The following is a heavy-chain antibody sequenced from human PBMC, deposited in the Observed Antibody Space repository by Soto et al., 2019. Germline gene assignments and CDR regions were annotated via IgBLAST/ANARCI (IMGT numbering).Heavy chain of an antibody. D-gene: IGHD2-15*01. J-gene: IGHJ4*02. CDR1: GYTFSNYA. V-gene: IGHV3-23*01. CDR2: INGNGKNT. Sequence: GGSLRLSCAASGYTFSNYAMGWVRQTPGKGLEWVSAINGNGKNTYYADSVKGRFTISRDNSKNTLYLQMNSLRAEDTAIYYCARRSSHYGGNPPYYWGQGTLVTVSS. CDR3: ARRSSHYGGNPPYY.